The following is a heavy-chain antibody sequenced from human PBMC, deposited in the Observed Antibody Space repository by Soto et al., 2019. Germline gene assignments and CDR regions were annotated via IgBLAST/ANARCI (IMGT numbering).Heavy chain of an antibody. CDR2: ISPFTDST. D-gene: IGHD1-26*01. V-gene: IGHV1-18*03. J-gene: IGHJ3*02. CDR1: DYPFTSYC. Sequence: ASVKVSCKASDYPFTSYCLTWVRQAPGHGLEWMGWISPFTDSTNDAQNLQGRVTMTTETSTNTAYLELRSLRSDDMAGYYCTRTAWENSDAFDIWGQGTMVTVSS. CDR3: TRTAWENSDAFDI.